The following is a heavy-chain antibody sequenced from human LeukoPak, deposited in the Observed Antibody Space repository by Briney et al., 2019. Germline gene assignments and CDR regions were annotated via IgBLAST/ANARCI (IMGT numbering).Heavy chain of an antibody. CDR2: INHDGST. CDR1: GGSFSGYY. J-gene: IGHJ4*02. D-gene: IGHD5-18*01. CDR3: ARGRGIQLRSCHYFDY. V-gene: IGHV4-34*01. Sequence: SETLSLTCAVYGGSFSGYYWSWIRQPPGKGLEWIGEINHDGSTNYNPSLKSRVTISVDTSKNQFSLKLSSVTAADTAVYYCARGRGIQLRSCHYFDYWGQGTLVTVSS.